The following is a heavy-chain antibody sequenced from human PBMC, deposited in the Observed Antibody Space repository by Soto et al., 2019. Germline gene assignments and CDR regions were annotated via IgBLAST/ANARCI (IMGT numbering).Heavy chain of an antibody. D-gene: IGHD6-6*01. Sequence: QVQLQESGPGLVKPSQTLSLTCTVSGGSISSGGYYWSWIRQHPGKGLEWIGYIYSSGSTYYNPSLKSRVTIPVDTSKNQFSLKLTSVTAADTAVYYCARGEEIAARPLNYWGQGTLVTVSS. J-gene: IGHJ4*02. CDR2: IYSSGST. CDR1: GGSISSGGYY. V-gene: IGHV4-31*03. CDR3: ARGEEIAARPLNY.